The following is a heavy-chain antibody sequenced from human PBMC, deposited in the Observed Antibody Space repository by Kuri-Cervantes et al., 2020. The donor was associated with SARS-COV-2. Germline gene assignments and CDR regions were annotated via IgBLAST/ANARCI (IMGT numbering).Heavy chain of an antibody. Sequence: GESLKISCAASGFTFSSYAMSWVRQAPGKGLEWVSAISGSGGSTYYADSVRGRFTISRDNAKNSLFLQMNSLRAEDTAVYYCARGGYCSSATCYRSWFDPWGQGTLVTVSS. CDR1: GFTFSSYA. CDR2: ISGSGGST. D-gene: IGHD2-2*01. CDR3: ARGGYCSSATCYRSWFDP. V-gene: IGHV3-23*01. J-gene: IGHJ5*02.